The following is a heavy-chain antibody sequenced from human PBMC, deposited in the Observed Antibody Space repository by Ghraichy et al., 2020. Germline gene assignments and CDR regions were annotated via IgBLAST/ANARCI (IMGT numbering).Heavy chain of an antibody. CDR3: ARGGGCGGGFCYSMNAFDI. J-gene: IGHJ3*02. Sequence: GGSLRLSCAASGFTFSNYEMNWVRQTPGKGLEWVSYISNSGSTTYHADSVKGRFTISRDNAKNSLYLQMNSLRAEDTAVYYCARGGGCGGGFCYSMNAFDIWGQGTMVTVSS. CDR1: GFTFSNYE. V-gene: IGHV3-48*03. CDR2: ISNSGSTT. D-gene: IGHD2-15*01.